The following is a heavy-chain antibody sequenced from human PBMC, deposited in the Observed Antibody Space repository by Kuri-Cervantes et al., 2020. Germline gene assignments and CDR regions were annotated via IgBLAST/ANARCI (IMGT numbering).Heavy chain of an antibody. J-gene: IGHJ3*02. CDR2: MNPNSGNT. CDR1: GYTFTSYD. Sequence: ASVKVSCKASGYTFTSYDINWVRQATGQGLEWMGWMNPNSGNTGYAQKFQGRVTITADKSTSTAYMELSSLRSEDTAVYYCARERGYSYGLSAFDIWGQGTMVTVSS. CDR3: ARERGYSYGLSAFDI. D-gene: IGHD5-18*01. V-gene: IGHV1-8*01.